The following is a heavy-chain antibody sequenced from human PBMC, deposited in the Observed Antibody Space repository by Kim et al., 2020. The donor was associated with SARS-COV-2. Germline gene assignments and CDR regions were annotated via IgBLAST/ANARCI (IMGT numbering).Heavy chain of an antibody. D-gene: IGHD1-26*01. CDR1: GGSISSSSYY. V-gene: IGHV4-39*07. CDR2: IYYSGST. CDR3: ARDPSEVGATTYYGMDG. J-gene: IGHJ6*02. Sequence: SETLSLTCTVSGGSISSSSYYWGWIRQPPGKGLEWIGSIYYSGSTYYNPSLKSRVTISVDTSKNQFSLKLSSVTAADTAVYYCARDPSEVGATTYYGMDGGGQGTTGT.